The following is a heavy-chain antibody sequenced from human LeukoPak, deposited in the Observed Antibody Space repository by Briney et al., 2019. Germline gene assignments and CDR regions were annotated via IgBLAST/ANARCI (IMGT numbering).Heavy chain of an antibody. CDR1: GYTFTVYY. D-gene: IGHD3-10*01. CDR2: IVPNNGDT. CDR3: ARDEGQGGDLGY. Sequence: ASVKVSCKASGYTFTVYYIHWVRQAPGQGLEWMGWIVPNNGDTHYAQKFQGRVTMTRDTSISTAYMELSRLTSDDTAVYFCARDEGQGGDLGYWGQGTLVSVSS. J-gene: IGHJ4*02. V-gene: IGHV1-2*02.